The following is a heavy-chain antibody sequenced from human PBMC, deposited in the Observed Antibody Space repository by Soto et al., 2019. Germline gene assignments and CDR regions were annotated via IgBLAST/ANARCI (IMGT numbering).Heavy chain of an antibody. J-gene: IGHJ4*02. V-gene: IGHV3-30*18. CDR1: GFTFSNYG. CDR3: AKEGPITNWYFDY. Sequence: QVQLVESEGGVVQPGRSLRLSCTASGFTFSNYGMHWVRQAPGKGLEWVTVISYDGNVAYYADAVKVRFTSSRDNSKNTLYLQMHSLRTEDTAVYYCAKEGPITNWYFDYWGQGTLVTVSS. CDR2: ISYDGNVA. D-gene: IGHD1-1*01.